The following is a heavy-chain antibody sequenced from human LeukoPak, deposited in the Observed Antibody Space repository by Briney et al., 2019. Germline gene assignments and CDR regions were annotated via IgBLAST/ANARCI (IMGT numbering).Heavy chain of an antibody. J-gene: IGHJ5*02. CDR3: ARAPDYYDSSGYSEFDP. D-gene: IGHD3-22*01. CDR1: GYTFTSYY. Sequence: ASVKVSCKASGYTFTSYYMHWVRQAPGQGFEWMGIINPSGGSTSYAQKFQGRVTMTRDTSTSTVYMELSSLRSEDTAVYYCARAPDYYDSSGYSEFDPWGQGTLVTVSS. CDR2: INPSGGST. V-gene: IGHV1-46*01.